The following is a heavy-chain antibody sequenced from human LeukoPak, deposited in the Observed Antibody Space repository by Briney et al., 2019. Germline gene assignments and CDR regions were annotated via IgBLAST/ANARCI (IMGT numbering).Heavy chain of an antibody. CDR2: IKGDGTAP. J-gene: IGHJ4*02. D-gene: IGHD1-14*01. V-gene: IGHV3-74*01. Sequence: GGSLRLSCAASGFTFSSHLMHGVRQAQGTGLVWVSSIKGDGTAPNYADSVKGRFTISRDNAKSTLYLQMSSLRVEDTAVYHCVRNFATGDWGQGTLVTVSS. CDR3: VRNFATGD. CDR1: GFTFSSHL.